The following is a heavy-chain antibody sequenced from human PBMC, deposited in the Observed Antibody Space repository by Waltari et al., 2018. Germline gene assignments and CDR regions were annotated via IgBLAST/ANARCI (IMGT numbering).Heavy chain of an antibody. CDR2: IRSDGNTR. J-gene: IGHJ5*02. Sequence: EVQLVASGGGLVQTGGSLRLSCVGSTFNFANYEMNWVRRAPGKGLQWISFIRSDGNTRHYTDSVKGRFTISRDNANNSLYLQMNNLRSDDTALYYCATMVVVEVENWFDPWGQGIQVTVAS. CDR3: ATMVVVEVENWFDP. D-gene: IGHD2-2*01. V-gene: IGHV3-48*03. CDR1: TFNFANYE.